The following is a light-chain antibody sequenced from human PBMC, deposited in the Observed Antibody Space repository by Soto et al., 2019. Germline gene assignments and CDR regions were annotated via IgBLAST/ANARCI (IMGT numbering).Light chain of an antibody. CDR2: EVP. Sequence: QSALTQPASVSGSPGQSITISCTGTSGDIGSYNRVSWYQQHPGKAPKLIIYEVPDRPSGVSNRFSGSKSGNTASLTISGLQAEDEAEYYCSSYTNINTRACVFGTGTKVTVL. V-gene: IGLV2-14*01. CDR3: SSYTNINTRACV. J-gene: IGLJ1*01. CDR1: SGDIGSYNR.